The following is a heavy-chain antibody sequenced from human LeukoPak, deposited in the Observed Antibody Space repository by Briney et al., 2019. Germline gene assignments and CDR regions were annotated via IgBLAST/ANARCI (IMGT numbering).Heavy chain of an antibody. V-gene: IGHV4-34*01. Sequence: SETLSLTCAVYGGSFSGYYWSWIRQPPGKGLEWIGEINHSGSTNYNPPLKSRVTISVDTSKNQFSLKLSSVTAADTAVYYCARGRDYGDYWGQGTLVTVSS. CDR1: GGSFSGYY. CDR3: ARGRDYGDY. J-gene: IGHJ4*02. CDR2: INHSGST.